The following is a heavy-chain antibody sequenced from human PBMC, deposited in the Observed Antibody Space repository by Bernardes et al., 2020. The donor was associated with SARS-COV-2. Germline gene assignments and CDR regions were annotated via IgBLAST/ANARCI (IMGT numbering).Heavy chain of an antibody. CDR2: INPSGGST. CDR3: AKDWVDEYGGIDY. D-gene: IGHD4-17*01. V-gene: IGHV1-46*01. CDR1: GYTFTSYY. Sequence: ASVKVSCKASGYTFTSYYMHWVRQAPGQGLEWMGIINPSGGSTSYAQKFQGRVTMTRDTSTSTVYMELSSLRAEDTAVYYCAKDWVDEYGGIDYWGQGTLVTVSS. J-gene: IGHJ4*02.